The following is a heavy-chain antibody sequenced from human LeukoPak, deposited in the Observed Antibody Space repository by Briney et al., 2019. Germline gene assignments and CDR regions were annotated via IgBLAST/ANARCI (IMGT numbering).Heavy chain of an antibody. D-gene: IGHD3-3*01. V-gene: IGHV3-30*18. CDR1: GFTFSSYA. J-gene: IGHJ4*02. CDR3: AKDLLSDFWSGYYWGGVDY. CDR2: ISYDGSNK. Sequence: PGGSLRLSCAASGFTFSSYAMSWVRQAPGKGLEWVAVISYDGSNKYYADSVKGRFTISRDNSKNTLYLQMNSLRAEDTAVYYCAKDLLSDFWSGYYWGGVDYWGQGTLVTVSS.